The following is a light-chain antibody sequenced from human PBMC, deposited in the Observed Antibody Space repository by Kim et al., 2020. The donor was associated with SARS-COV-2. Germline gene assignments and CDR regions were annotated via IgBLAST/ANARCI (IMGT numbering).Light chain of an antibody. CDR3: QQYFATPYT. CDR2: WAS. CDR1: QTILYRSSNANY. V-gene: IGKV4-1*01. Sequence: DIVMTQSPDSLALSLGERATITCKSSQTILYRSSNANYLAWYQQKPRQPPKLLIYWASTRESGVPDRFSGSGSGIDFTLTISHLQAEDVAIYFCQQYFATPYTFGQGTKLEI. J-gene: IGKJ2*01.